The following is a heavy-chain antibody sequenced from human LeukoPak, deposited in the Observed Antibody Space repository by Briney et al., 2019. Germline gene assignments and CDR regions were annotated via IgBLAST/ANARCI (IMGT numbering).Heavy chain of an antibody. CDR3: SGGTVWWLPYYFDY. CDR1: GGSCSGYY. CDR2: INHSGST. J-gene: IGHJ4*02. D-gene: IGHD5-12*01. Sequence: SETLSLTCAVYGGSCSGYYWSWIRQPPRKGLEWIGEINHSGSTNYNPSPKSRATISVDTSKNQFSLKLSSVTAADTAVYYCSGGTVWWLPYYFDYWGQGNLVTVSS. V-gene: IGHV4-34*01.